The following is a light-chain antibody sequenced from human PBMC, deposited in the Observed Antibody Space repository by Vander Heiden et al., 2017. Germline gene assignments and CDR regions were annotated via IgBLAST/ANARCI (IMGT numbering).Light chain of an antibody. V-gene: IGLV1-44*01. Sequence: SVLTQPPSASRTPGRRVTISCSGSSSNVGSHTVSWDQQLPGTAPKLLIYSNNQRPSGVPDRFSGSKSVTSASLAISGLQSEDEADYYCAAWDDSLSGRVFGGGTKLTVL. CDR3: AAWDDSLSGRV. CDR1: SSNVGSHT. CDR2: SNN. J-gene: IGLJ3*02.